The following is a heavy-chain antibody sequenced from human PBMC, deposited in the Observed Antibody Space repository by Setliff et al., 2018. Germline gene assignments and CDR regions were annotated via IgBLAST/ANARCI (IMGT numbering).Heavy chain of an antibody. D-gene: IGHD3-10*01. Sequence: GESLKISCKGSGFSFTDFWIGWVRQMPGKGLEWMGLIYAGDSDTRYNPSFQGRVTMSADKSINTAYLQWSSLKASDTAIYYCARQKSTGSGNNWFDPWGQGALVTVSS. CDR1: GFSFTDFW. CDR3: ARQKSTGSGNNWFDP. CDR2: IYAGDSDT. J-gene: IGHJ5*02. V-gene: IGHV5-51*01.